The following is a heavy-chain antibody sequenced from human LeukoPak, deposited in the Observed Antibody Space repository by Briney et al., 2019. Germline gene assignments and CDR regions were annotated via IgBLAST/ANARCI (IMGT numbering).Heavy chain of an antibody. CDR3: ARQAYYSNSWSWTGFDY. V-gene: IGHV4-4*09. CDR2: IYTSGST. Sequence: SETLSLTCTVSGGSLNSYYWSWIRQPPGKGLEWVGYIYTSGSTNYNPSLKSGVTMSVDTSKNQFSLKLTSVTDADTAVYYCARQAYYSNSWSWTGFDYWGQGTLVTVSS. J-gene: IGHJ4*02. CDR1: GGSLNSYY. D-gene: IGHD3-10*01.